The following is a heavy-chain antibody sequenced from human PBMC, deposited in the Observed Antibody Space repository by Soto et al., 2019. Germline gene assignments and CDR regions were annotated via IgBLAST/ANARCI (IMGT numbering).Heavy chain of an antibody. Sequence: QITLKESGPTLVKPTQTLTLTCTFSGFSLSSTRVAVGWIRQPPGKALEWLALIYWDDDKRYSPFRKSRLTIXXXTXXNQVVLTMTTMAPVDTATYYCAHSVVAGLGYYFDYWGQGTLVTVSS. J-gene: IGHJ4*02. V-gene: IGHV2-5*02. CDR1: GFSLSSTRVA. D-gene: IGHD6-19*01. CDR2: IYWDDDK. CDR3: AHSVVAGLGYYFDY.